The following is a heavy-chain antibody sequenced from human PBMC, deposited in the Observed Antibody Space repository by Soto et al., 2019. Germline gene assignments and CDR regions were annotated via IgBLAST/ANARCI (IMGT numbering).Heavy chain of an antibody. CDR2: ISYDGSNK. J-gene: IGHJ4*02. CDR1: GFTFSSYG. CDR3: AKDFSRVDTAMVTDFDY. V-gene: IGHV3-30*18. Sequence: QVQLVESGGGVVQPGRSLRLSCAASGFTFSSYGMHWVRQAPGKGLEWVAVISYDGSNKYYADSVKGRFTISRDNSKNTLYLQMNSLRAEDTAVYYCAKDFSRVDTAMVTDFDYWGQGTLVTVSS. D-gene: IGHD5-18*01.